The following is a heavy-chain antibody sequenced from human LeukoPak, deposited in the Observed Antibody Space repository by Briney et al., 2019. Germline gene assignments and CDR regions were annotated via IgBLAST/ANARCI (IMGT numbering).Heavy chain of an antibody. CDR3: SRGYCSGGNCYAYFDH. CDR1: GFTFSIYS. Sequence: PGGSLRLSCAASGFTFSIYSMNWVRQAPGKGLEWVGLIRNKAYSGTTEYAASVKGRFTISRDESKSIAYLQMNSLKTEDTAFYYCSRGYCSGGNCYAYFDHWGQGTLVTVSS. CDR2: IRNKAYSGTT. J-gene: IGHJ4*02. D-gene: IGHD2-15*01. V-gene: IGHV3-49*04.